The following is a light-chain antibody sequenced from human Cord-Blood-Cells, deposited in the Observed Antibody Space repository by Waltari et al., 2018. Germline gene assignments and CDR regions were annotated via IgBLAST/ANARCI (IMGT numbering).Light chain of an antibody. J-gene: IGKJ2*01. CDR2: GAS. CDR1: QSVSSSY. V-gene: IGKV3-20*01. CDR3: QQYGSSPT. Sequence: EIVLTQSPGTLSLSPGERATLSCRASQSVSSSYLAWYQQKPGQAPRLLIYGASSRATGIQERFSGSGSGTDFTRTISRLQPEDFAVYYCQQYGSSPTFGQGTKLGI.